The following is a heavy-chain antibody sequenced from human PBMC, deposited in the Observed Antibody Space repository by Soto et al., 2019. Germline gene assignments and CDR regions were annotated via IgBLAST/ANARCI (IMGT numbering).Heavy chain of an antibody. Sequence: EVQLVESGGGLVQPGGSLRLSCAASGFTFSNYWMHWIRQAPGEGLVWVSRINMDGTTTNYADSVEGRFTISRDNARNTLWLQMISLRADDTAVYYCARVAVGAYWFDPWGQGTLVTVSS. V-gene: IGHV3-74*01. D-gene: IGHD1-26*01. CDR3: ARVAVGAYWFDP. CDR2: INMDGTTT. J-gene: IGHJ5*02. CDR1: GFTFSNYW.